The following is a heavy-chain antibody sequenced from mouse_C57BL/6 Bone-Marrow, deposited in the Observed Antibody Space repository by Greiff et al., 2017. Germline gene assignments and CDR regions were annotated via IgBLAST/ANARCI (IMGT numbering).Heavy chain of an antibody. J-gene: IGHJ3*01. CDR1: GFTFSDYY. CDR2: ISNGGGST. CDR3: ARPHYYYGSSFAY. Sequence: EVMLVESGGGLVQPGGSLKLSCAASGFTFSDYYMYWVRQTPEKRLEWVAYISNGGGSTYYPDTVKGRFTISRDNAKNTLYLQMSRLKSEDTAMYYCARPHYYYGSSFAYWGQGTLVTVSA. V-gene: IGHV5-12*01. D-gene: IGHD1-1*01.